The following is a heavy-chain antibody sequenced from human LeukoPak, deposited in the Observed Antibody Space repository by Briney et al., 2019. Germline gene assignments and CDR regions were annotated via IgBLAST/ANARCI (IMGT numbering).Heavy chain of an antibody. CDR2: IYTIGIT. V-gene: IGHV4-4*07. CDR3: ERDGIYYYGTIENWFDP. Sequence: SEALSLSPALPLGSTSSYVWISSRQPAGKRLECSGRIYTIGITNYNISIKSRVTMSVDKSKNQFSMKLSFVTAADTAVYYCERDGIYYYGTIENWFDPWGQGTLVTVSS. D-gene: IGHD3-10*01. J-gene: IGHJ5*02. CDR1: LGSTSSYV.